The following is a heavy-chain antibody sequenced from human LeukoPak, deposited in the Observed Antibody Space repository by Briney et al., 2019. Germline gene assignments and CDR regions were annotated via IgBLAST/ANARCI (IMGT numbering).Heavy chain of an antibody. V-gene: IGHV3-30*04. Sequence: GGSLRLSCAASGFTFSNYAIHWVRQAPGKGLEWVAVISSDGNKKDYADSVEGRLTISRDNSKNTLYLQMNSLGTEDTAVYYCARGAHKRDDYGGFFDYWGQGTLVTVSS. D-gene: IGHD4-23*01. CDR1: GFTFSNYA. CDR2: ISSDGNKK. J-gene: IGHJ4*02. CDR3: ARGAHKRDDYGGFFDY.